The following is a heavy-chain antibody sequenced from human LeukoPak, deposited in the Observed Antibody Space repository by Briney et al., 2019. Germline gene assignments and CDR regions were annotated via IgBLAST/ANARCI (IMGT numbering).Heavy chain of an antibody. V-gene: IGHV3-74*01. J-gene: IGHJ5*02. CDR2: IKSDGSTT. CDR1: GFAFSSYW. Sequence: SGGSLRLSWAASGFAFSSYWMHWVRQAPGKGLVWVSRIKSDGSTTSYADSVKGRFTISRDNAKNTLYLQMNSLRAEDTAVYYCAKSDWFDPWGQGTLVIVSS. CDR3: AKSDWFDP.